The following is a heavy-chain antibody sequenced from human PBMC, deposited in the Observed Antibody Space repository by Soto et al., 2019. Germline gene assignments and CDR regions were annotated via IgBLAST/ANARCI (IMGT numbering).Heavy chain of an antibody. D-gene: IGHD5-12*01. CDR3: ARGGFGSGYDALC. CDR2: ISSSSSYT. Sequence: QVQLVESGGGLVKPGGSLRLSCAASGFTFSDYYMSWIRQAPGKGLEWVSYISSSSSYTNYADSVKGGFTSSRDNAKNSLYLQMNSLSGEDTAVYYCARGGFGSGYDALCWGQGTLVTVSS. CDR1: GFTFSDYY. J-gene: IGHJ4*02. V-gene: IGHV3-11*06.